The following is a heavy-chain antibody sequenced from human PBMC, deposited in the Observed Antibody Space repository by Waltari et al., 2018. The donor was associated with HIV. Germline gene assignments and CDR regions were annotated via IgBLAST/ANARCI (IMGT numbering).Heavy chain of an antibody. CDR2: ISWNSGIT. V-gene: IGHV3-9*01. CDR3: AKGGSHLTIFEAWFDS. Sequence: EVQLVESGGGLVQPGRSLRLSCASSGFTFDDYTMHWVRQSPGKGLEWVSGISWNSGITDYGDSVKGRFTISRDNAKNSLYLQMNSLTVEDTAFYYCAKGGSHLTIFEAWFDSWGQGTLVTFSS. CDR1: GFTFDDYT. J-gene: IGHJ5*01. D-gene: IGHD3-3*01.